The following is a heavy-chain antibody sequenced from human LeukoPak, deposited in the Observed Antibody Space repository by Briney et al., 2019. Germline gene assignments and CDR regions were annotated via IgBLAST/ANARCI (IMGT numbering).Heavy chain of an antibody. D-gene: IGHD3-10*01. J-gene: IGHJ4*02. V-gene: IGHV4-38-2*02. CDR3: ARDNIIFPKLGELLYLDY. Sequence: PSETLSLTCAVSGYSISSGYYWGWIRQPPGKGLEWIGSIYHSGSTYYNPSLKSRVTISVDTSKNQFSLKLSSVTAADTAVYYCARDNIIFPKLGELLYLDYWGQGTLVTVSS. CDR2: IYHSGST. CDR1: GYSISSGYY.